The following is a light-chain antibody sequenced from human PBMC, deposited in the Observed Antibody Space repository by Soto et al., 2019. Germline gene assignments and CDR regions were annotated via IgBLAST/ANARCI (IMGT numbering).Light chain of an antibody. CDR1: SSDVGGYNY. Sequence: QSVLTQPASVSGSPGQSITISCTGTSSDVGGYNYVSWYQQHPGKAPKLMIYEVSNRPSGVSNRFSGSKSSNTASLTISGLQAEDEADYYCSSYTSSSTLDVFGTGTKVTV. CDR2: EVS. CDR3: SSYTSSSTLDV. J-gene: IGLJ1*01. V-gene: IGLV2-14*01.